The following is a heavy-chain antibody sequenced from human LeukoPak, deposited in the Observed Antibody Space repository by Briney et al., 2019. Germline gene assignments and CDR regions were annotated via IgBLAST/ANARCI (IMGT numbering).Heavy chain of an antibody. V-gene: IGHV3-20*04. Sequence: GGSLRLSCTASGFTFDDYGMSWVRQVPGKGLEWVSGINWSGGNTLYADSVKGRFTISRDNAKNTLYLQMNSLRAEDTAVYYCATSDYYDSSGYYLPFDYWGQGTLVTVSS. CDR3: ATSDYYDSSGYYLPFDY. CDR2: INWSGGNT. CDR1: GFTFDDYG. J-gene: IGHJ4*02. D-gene: IGHD3-22*01.